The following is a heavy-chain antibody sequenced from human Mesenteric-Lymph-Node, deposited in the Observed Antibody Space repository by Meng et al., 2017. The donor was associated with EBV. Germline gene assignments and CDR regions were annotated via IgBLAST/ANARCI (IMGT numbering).Heavy chain of an antibody. CDR3: ARGYAGYYGKLFDY. D-gene: IGHD3-3*01. V-gene: IGHV4-34*01. CDR2: INHSGST. Sequence: QGQRTQGGEGLFNPSETRSLTCAVHGGSFSGYYWTWIRQPPGRGLEWIGEINHSGSTNHNPSLKSRVTISADTSKDQFSLKLSSVTAADTAVYYCARGYAGYYGKLFDYWGQGTLVTVSS. CDR1: GGSFSGYY. J-gene: IGHJ4*02.